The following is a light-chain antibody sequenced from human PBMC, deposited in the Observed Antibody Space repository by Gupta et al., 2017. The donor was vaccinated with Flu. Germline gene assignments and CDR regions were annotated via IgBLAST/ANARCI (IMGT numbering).Light chain of an antibody. CDR3: KQDGRYLWT. V-gene: IGKV3-20*01. CDR2: GAS. CDR1: QSVRSSY. Sequence: TLALPPCKCATPSRSASQSVRSSYLACHQQNPGQAPRRLIYGASSTATGLPDRFSGSGSGTDFTLRISRMAPEDVAVYYCKQDGRYLWTFGQWTKVEIK. J-gene: IGKJ1*01.